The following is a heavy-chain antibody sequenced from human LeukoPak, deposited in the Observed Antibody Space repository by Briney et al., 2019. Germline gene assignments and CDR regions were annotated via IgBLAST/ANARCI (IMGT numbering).Heavy chain of an antibody. Sequence: SETLSLTCTVSGGSISSSGYYWVWIRQPPGKGLEWIGSIYYTGSTYSNPSLESRVTISVDTSKNQFSLKLSSVTAADTAVYYCARDVTMVRGVIRYFDYWGQGTLVTVSS. CDR2: IYYTGST. D-gene: IGHD3-10*01. CDR1: GGSISSSGYY. CDR3: ARDVTMVRGVIRYFDY. V-gene: IGHV4-39*07. J-gene: IGHJ4*02.